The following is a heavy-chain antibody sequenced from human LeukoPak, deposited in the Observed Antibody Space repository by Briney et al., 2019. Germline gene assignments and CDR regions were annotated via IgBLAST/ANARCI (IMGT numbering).Heavy chain of an antibody. V-gene: IGHV3-43D*03. CDR1: GFTFDDYA. Sequence: GGSLRLSCAASGFTFDDYAMHWVRQAPGKGLEWVSLISWDGGSTYYADSVKGRFTISSDNSKNSLYLQMNSLRAEDTALYYCASPRRGNAFDIWGQGTMVTVSS. D-gene: IGHD3-10*01. CDR3: ASPRRGNAFDI. J-gene: IGHJ3*02. CDR2: ISWDGGST.